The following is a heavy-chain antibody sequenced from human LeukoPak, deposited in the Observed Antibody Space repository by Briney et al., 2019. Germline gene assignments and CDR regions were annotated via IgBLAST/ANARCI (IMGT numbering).Heavy chain of an antibody. Sequence: PSETLSLTCTVSGGSISSSSYYWGWIRQPPGKGLEWIGSIYYSGSTNYNPSLKSRVTMSVDTSKNQFSLKLSSVTAADTAVYYCARVVTMVRGGSSWFDPWGQGTLVTVSS. J-gene: IGHJ5*02. CDR1: GGSISSSSYY. D-gene: IGHD3-10*01. CDR3: ARVVTMVRGGSSWFDP. CDR2: IYYSGST. V-gene: IGHV4-39*07.